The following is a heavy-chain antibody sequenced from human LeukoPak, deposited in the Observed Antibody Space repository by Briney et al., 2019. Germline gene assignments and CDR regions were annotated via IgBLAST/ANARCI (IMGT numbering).Heavy chain of an antibody. CDR2: IYYSRSP. V-gene: IGHV4-39*02. CDR1: GGSISSSSYY. Sequence: SETLSLTCTVSGGSISSSSYYWGWIRQPPGKGLEWIGSIYYSRSPYYNPSLKSRVTISVDTSKKQFSLKLSSVTAADTAVYYCARDGITMRILEYWGQGTLVTVSS. J-gene: IGHJ4*02. D-gene: IGHD3-10*01. CDR3: ARDGITMRILEY.